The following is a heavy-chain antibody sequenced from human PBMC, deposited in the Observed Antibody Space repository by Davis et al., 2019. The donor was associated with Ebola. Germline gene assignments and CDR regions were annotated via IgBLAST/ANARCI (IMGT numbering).Heavy chain of an antibody. J-gene: IGHJ4*02. D-gene: IGHD1/OR15-1a*01. Sequence: GGSLRLSCAASGFTFSSYWMSWVRQAPGKGLEWVSNIKQDGSEKYYVDSVKGRFTISRDNAKNSLYLQMNSLRDEDTAMYYCARDNWYKNDNWGQGTLVTVSS. CDR2: IKQDGSEK. CDR3: ARDNWYKNDN. V-gene: IGHV3-7*01. CDR1: GFTFSSYW.